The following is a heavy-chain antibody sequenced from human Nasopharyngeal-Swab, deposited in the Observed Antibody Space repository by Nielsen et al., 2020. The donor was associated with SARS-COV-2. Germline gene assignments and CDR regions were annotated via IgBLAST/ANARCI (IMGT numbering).Heavy chain of an antibody. D-gene: IGHD3-3*01. CDR2: IIPIFGTA. Sequence: WVRQAPGQGLEWMGGIIPIFGTANYAQKFQGRATITADESTSTAYMELSSLRSEDTAVYYCARGGITIFGVVSNLDYWGQGTLVTSPQ. CDR3: ARGGITIFGVVSNLDY. J-gene: IGHJ4*02. V-gene: IGHV1-69*01.